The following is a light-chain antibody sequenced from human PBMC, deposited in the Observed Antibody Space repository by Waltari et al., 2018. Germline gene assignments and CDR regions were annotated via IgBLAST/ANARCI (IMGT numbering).Light chain of an antibody. J-gene: IGLJ1*01. CDR2: YDN. CDR3: QVWDANTDPGV. V-gene: IGLV3-21*01. CDR1: DVGSYS. Sequence: YVLTQPPSVSVAPGNTATITCGGDDVGSYSVHWYQKKPGQAPVLVIFYDNDRPSGIPERFSGSNSGNTATLTISRVEAGDEADYYCQVWDANTDPGVFGTGTEVTVL.